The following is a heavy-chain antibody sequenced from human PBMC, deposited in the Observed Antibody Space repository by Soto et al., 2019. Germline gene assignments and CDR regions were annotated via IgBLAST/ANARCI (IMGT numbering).Heavy chain of an antibody. Sequence: GGSLRLCCAASGFTFSSYAMHWVRQAPGKGLEWVAVISYDGSNKYYADSVKGRFTISRDNSKNTLYLQMNSLRAEDTAVYYCARVDIVATYYYYGMDVWGQGITVTVSS. V-gene: IGHV3-30-3*01. CDR1: GFTFSSYA. CDR3: ARVDIVATYYYYGMDV. CDR2: ISYDGSNK. J-gene: IGHJ6*02. D-gene: IGHD5-12*01.